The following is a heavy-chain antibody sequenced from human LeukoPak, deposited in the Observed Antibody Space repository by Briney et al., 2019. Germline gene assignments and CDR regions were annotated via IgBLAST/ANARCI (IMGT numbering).Heavy chain of an antibody. V-gene: IGHV1-2*02. Sequence: ASVKVSCKASGYTFTGYYMHWVRQAPGQGLEWMGWINPNSGGTNYAQKFQGRVTMTRDTSISTAYMELSRLRSDDTAVYYCARGRRVVRGVIITSYYYYMDVWGKGTTVTTSS. CDR3: ARGRRVVRGVIITSYYYYMDV. CDR2: INPNSGGT. CDR1: GYTFTGYY. D-gene: IGHD3-10*01. J-gene: IGHJ6*03.